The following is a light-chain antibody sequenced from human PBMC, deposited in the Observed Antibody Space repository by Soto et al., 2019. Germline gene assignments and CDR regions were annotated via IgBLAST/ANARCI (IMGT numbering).Light chain of an antibody. Sequence: QLVLTQSPSASASLGASVKLTCTLSSGHSSYAIAWHQQQPEKGPRYLMTLNSDGSHSKGDGIPNRFSGSSSGAERYLTISSLQSEDEADYYCQTWGTGLLVFGGGTKVTVL. CDR2: LNSDGSH. J-gene: IGLJ3*02. CDR1: SGHSSYA. CDR3: QTWGTGLLV. V-gene: IGLV4-69*01.